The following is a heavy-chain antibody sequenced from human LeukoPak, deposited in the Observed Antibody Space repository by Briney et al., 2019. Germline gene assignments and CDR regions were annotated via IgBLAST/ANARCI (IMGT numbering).Heavy chain of an antibody. CDR1: GFTFGSYA. CDR2: ISGSGGST. J-gene: IGHJ4*02. Sequence: PGGSLRLSCAASGFTFGSYAMSWVRQAPGKGLEWVSVISGSGGSTDYADSVKGRFTISRDNSKNALYLQMNSLRAEDTAVYYCAKDSSVEGNQHKGYWGQGTLVTVSS. V-gene: IGHV3-23*01. D-gene: IGHD6-19*01. CDR3: AKDSSVEGNQHKGY.